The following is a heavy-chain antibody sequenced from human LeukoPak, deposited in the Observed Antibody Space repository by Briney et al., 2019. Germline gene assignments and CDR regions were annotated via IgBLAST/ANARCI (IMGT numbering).Heavy chain of an antibody. D-gene: IGHD1-1*01. J-gene: IGHJ5*02. CDR1: GFPVSSHY. CDR2: IHIGGNT. CDR3: ASLTTA. Sequence: GGSLRLSCAASGFPVSSHYMTWVRQAPGKGLEWVSVIHIGGNTYYADSVKGRFTISRDNSKNTLYLQMNSLRAEDTAVYYCASLTTAWGQGTLVTVSS. V-gene: IGHV3-66*01.